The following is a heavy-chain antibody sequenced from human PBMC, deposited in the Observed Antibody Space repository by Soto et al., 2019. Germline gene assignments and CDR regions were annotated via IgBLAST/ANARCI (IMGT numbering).Heavy chain of an antibody. Sequence: ASVKVSCKTSGYTFTSYGISWVRQAPGQGLEWMGWISAYNGNTNYAQKLQGRVTMTTDTSTSTAYMELRSLRSDDTAVYYCARDVAVFGFFLPWGQGTLVTVSS. CDR2: ISAYNGNT. J-gene: IGHJ5*02. CDR3: ARDVAVFGFFLP. D-gene: IGHD3-3*01. CDR1: GYTFTSYG. V-gene: IGHV1-18*01.